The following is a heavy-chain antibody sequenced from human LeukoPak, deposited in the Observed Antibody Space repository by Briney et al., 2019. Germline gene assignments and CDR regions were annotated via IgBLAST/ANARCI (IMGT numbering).Heavy chain of an antibody. CDR3: ARDKKSGLRYHFYCMDV. Sequence: GGSLRLSCVASEFTFTHYEMNWVRQAPGKGLEWVSYISAGGYSIYYADSVKGRFTISRDNAKNSLYLQMSSLRAEDTAVYYCARDKKSGLRYHFYCMDVWGKGTTVTISS. J-gene: IGHJ6*03. V-gene: IGHV3-48*03. CDR1: EFTFTHYE. CDR2: ISAGGYSI. D-gene: IGHD5-12*01.